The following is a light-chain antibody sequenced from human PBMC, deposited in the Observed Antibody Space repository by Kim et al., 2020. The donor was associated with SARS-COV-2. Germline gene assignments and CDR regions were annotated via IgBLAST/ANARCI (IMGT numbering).Light chain of an antibody. CDR2: EVN. Sequence: GNSATIPCTGTSSDVGGYNYVSWYQQHPGKAPKLMIYEVNKRPSGVPDRFSGSKSGNTASLTVSGLQAEDEADYYCSSYAGSNNLVFGGGTQLTV. V-gene: IGLV2-8*01. J-gene: IGLJ2*01. CDR1: SSDVGGYNY. CDR3: SSYAGSNNLV.